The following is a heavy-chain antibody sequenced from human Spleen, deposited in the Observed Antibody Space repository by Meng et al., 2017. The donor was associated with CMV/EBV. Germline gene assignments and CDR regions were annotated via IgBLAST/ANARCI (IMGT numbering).Heavy chain of an antibody. Sequence: SCQASGYTFTRYHIHCVRQAPCPGLEWMGIFRSPYDNTFYSQKFQSRVTMTRDTSTRTVHMYLSNLGSEDTAVYYCAREYARTYYFDYWGQGILVTVSS. J-gene: IGHJ4*02. V-gene: IGHV1-46*01. CDR2: FRSPYDNT. CDR3: AREYARTYYFDY. CDR1: GYTFTRYH. D-gene: IGHD6-6*01.